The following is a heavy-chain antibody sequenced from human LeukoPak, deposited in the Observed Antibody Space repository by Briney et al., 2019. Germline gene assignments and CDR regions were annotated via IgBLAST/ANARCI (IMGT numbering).Heavy chain of an antibody. Sequence: GGSLRLSCAASGFTFSSYAMSWVRQAPGKGLEWVSAISGSGGSTYYADSVKGRFTISRDNSKNTLYLQMNSLRAEDTAVYYCAKSRQKYSSSSSFDYWGQGTLVTVSS. CDR1: GFTFSSYA. CDR3: AKSRQKYSSSSSFDY. D-gene: IGHD6-6*01. CDR2: ISGSGGST. V-gene: IGHV3-23*01. J-gene: IGHJ4*02.